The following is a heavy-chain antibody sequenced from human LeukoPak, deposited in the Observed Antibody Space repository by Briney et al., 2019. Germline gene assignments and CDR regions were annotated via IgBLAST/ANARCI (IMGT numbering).Heavy chain of an antibody. D-gene: IGHD3-16*01. CDR1: GFTFSSYT. Sequence: GGSLRLSCAASGFTFSSYTMHWVRQAPGKGLEWVAIILYGGSNQYHADSVKGRFTISRDNSKNTLYLQMNSLRPEDTAVYYCARQGDRCFDYWGQGTLVTASS. CDR3: ARQGDRCFDY. J-gene: IGHJ4*02. CDR2: ILYGGSNQ. V-gene: IGHV3-30*04.